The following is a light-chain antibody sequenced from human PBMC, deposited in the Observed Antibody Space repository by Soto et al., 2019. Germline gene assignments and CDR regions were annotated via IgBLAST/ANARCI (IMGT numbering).Light chain of an antibody. CDR3: QQYNNWPPWK. CDR1: QSVSSN. J-gene: IGKJ1*01. V-gene: IGKV3-15*01. CDR2: GAS. Sequence: EIVMTQSPATLSVSPGERATLSCRASQSVSSNLAWYQQKPCQAPRLLIYGASTRATGIPARFSGSGSGTEFTLTISSLQSEDFAVYYCQQYNNWPPWKFGQGTKVEIK.